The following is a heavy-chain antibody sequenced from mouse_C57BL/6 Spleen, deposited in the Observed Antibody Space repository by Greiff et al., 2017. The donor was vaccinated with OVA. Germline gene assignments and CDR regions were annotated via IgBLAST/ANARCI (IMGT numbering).Heavy chain of an antibody. Sequence: VQLQQSGAELVKPGASVKLSCTASGFNIKDYYMHWVKQRTEQGLEWIGRIDPEDGEPKYAPKFQGKATITADTSSNTAYLQLSSLTSEDTAVYYCASYDYDGYAMDYWGQGTSVTVSS. J-gene: IGHJ4*01. CDR1: GFNIKDYY. CDR3: ASYDYDGYAMDY. CDR2: IDPEDGEP. D-gene: IGHD2-4*01. V-gene: IGHV14-2*01.